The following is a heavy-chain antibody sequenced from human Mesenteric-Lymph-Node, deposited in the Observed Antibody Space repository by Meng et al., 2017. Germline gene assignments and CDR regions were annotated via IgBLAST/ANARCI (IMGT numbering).Heavy chain of an antibody. Sequence: QVQLRCAGSGLVLPALTMCLTLAVSDGSISRGDWWSRGRQPPGKGLEWIGETSHSGRTNYSPSLKSRVTISLDKSKNQLSLKLNSVTAADTAVYYCASSDYYRSDYWGQGTLVTVSS. CDR2: TSHSGRT. D-gene: IGHD3-22*01. CDR3: ASSDYYRSDY. CDR1: DGSISRGDW. V-gene: IGHV4-4*02. J-gene: IGHJ4*02.